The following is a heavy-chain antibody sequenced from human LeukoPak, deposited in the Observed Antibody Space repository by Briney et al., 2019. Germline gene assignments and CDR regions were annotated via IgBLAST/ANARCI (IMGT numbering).Heavy chain of an antibody. D-gene: IGHD3-22*01. CDR2: INHSGST. J-gene: IGHJ4*02. V-gene: IGHV4-34*01. CDR3: ARSSNYYDSSGYLGFDY. CDR1: GGSFSGYY. Sequence: SETLSLTCAVYGGSFSGYYWSWIRQPPGKGLEWIGEINHSGSTNYNPFLKSRVTISVDTSKNQFSLKLSSVTAADTAVYYCARSSNYYDSSGYLGFDYWGQGTLVTVSS.